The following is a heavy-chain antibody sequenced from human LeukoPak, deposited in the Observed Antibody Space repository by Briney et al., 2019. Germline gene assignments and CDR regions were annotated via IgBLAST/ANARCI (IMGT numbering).Heavy chain of an antibody. CDR1: GFTSSSYG. D-gene: IGHD6-19*01. CDR2: IRYDGSNK. Sequence: GGSLRLSCAASGFTSSSYGMHWVRQAPGKGLEWVAFIRYDGSNKYYADSVKGRFTISRDNSKNTLYLQMNSLRAEDTAVYYCAKGHIAVAGTGFDYWGQGTLVTVSS. J-gene: IGHJ4*02. CDR3: AKGHIAVAGTGFDY. V-gene: IGHV3-30*02.